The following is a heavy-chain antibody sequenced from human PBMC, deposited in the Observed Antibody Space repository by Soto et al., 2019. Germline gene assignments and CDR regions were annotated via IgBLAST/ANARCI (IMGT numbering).Heavy chain of an antibody. D-gene: IGHD5-12*01. CDR1: GESRRTYY. V-gene: IGHV4-59*12. Sequence: SQTLSLTSTFSGESRRTYYWRWIRQPPGKGLEWIGYISYSGGTYYDPSLESGVTISVDTSKNQFSLKLSSVTAADTAVYCCAREIVAPYGMDVWGQGITVTVSS. J-gene: IGHJ6*01. CDR3: AREIVAPYGMDV. CDR2: ISYSGGT.